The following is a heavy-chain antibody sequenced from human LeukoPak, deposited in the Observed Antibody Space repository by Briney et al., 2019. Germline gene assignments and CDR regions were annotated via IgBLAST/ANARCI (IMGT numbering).Heavy chain of an antibody. Sequence: PGGSVRLSCVASGLTVSSNYMSWVRQAPGKGLEWVGRIKSKADGGTTDYAAPVRGRFTISRDDSKNTLYLQMNSLKTEDTAVYYCTTGVSVAGTTLWGQGTLVTVSS. CDR1: GLTVSSNY. CDR2: IKSKADGGTT. J-gene: IGHJ4*02. D-gene: IGHD6-19*01. CDR3: TTGVSVAGTTL. V-gene: IGHV3-15*01.